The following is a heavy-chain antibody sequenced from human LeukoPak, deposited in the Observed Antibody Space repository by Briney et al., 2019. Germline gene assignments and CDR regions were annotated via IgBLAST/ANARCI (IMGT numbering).Heavy chain of an antibody. CDR2: INPNSGGT. Sequence: ASVKVSCKASGYTFIDYYMHWARQAPGQGLEWMGWINPNSGGTNYAQKFQGRVTMTRDTSISTAYMELSRLRSDDTAVYYCARLGVDSSGYYRDAFDIWGQGTMVTVSS. J-gene: IGHJ3*02. V-gene: IGHV1-2*02. CDR1: GYTFIDYY. CDR3: ARLGVDSSGYYRDAFDI. D-gene: IGHD3-22*01.